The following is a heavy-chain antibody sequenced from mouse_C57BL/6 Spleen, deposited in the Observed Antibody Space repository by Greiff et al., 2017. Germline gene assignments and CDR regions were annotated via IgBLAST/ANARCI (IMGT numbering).Heavy chain of an antibody. V-gene: IGHV5-17*01. J-gene: IGHJ2*01. CDR1: GFTFSDYG. Sequence: EVKVVESGGGLVKPGGSLKLSCAASGFTFSDYGMHWVRQAPEKGLEWVAYISSGSSTIYYADTVKGRFTISRDNAKNTLFLQMTSLRSEDTAMYYCARQSYSNYWFDYWGQGTTLTVSS. CDR2: ISSGSSTI. D-gene: IGHD2-5*01. CDR3: ARQSYSNYWFDY.